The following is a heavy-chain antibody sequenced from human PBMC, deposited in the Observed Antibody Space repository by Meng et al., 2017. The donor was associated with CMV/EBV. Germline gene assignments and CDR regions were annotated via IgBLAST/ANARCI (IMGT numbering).Heavy chain of an antibody. CDR1: GGSISSYY. J-gene: IGHJ4*02. D-gene: IGHD3-3*01. V-gene: IGHV4-59*01. CDR2: IYYSGST. CDR3: ARDRGDFWSGRYFDY. Sequence: SETLSLTCTVSGGSISSYYWSWIRQPPGKGLEWIGYIYYSGSTNYNPSLKSRVTISVDTSKNQFSLKLSSVTAADTAVYYCARDRGDFWSGRYFDYWGQGTLVTVSS.